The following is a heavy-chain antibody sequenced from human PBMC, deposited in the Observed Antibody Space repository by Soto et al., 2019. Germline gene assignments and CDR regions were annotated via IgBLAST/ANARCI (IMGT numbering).Heavy chain of an antibody. V-gene: IGHV3-23*01. J-gene: IGHJ4*02. Sequence: PGGSLRLSCAASGFTFSSYSISWVRQAARKGLEWVSAISGSGGSTYYADSVKGRFTISRDNSKNTLYLQMNSLRAEDTAVYYCAKSSYPGVDCWVQGTLLVVCS. CDR1: GFTFSSYS. CDR2: ISGSGGST. CDR3: AKSSYPGVDC. D-gene: IGHD2-8*01.